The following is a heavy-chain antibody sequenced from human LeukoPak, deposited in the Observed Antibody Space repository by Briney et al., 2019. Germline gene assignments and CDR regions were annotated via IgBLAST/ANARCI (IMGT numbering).Heavy chain of an antibody. D-gene: IGHD3-10*02. V-gene: IGHV3-7*01. CDR1: GFTFSNHW. CDR3: ARYVPRGRSDFDC. Sequence: PGGSLRLSCAASGFTFSNHWMAWVRQTPGRGPEGVANIDEDGDVKSYAESVKGRFSVSRDNGRTSLYLQMNSLRAEDTAIYYCARYVPRGRSDFDCWGQGVLVTVS. CDR2: IDEDGDVK. J-gene: IGHJ4*02.